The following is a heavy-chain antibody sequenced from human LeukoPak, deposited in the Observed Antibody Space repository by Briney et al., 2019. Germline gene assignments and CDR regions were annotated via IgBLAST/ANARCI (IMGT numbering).Heavy chain of an antibody. Sequence: PSETLSLTCAVYGGSFSGYYWSWIRQPPGKGLEWIGEINHSGSTNYNPSLKSRVTISVDTSKNQFSLKLSSVTAADTAVYYCARGREQWLASDYWGQGTLVTVSS. CDR1: GGSFSGYY. J-gene: IGHJ4*02. V-gene: IGHV4-34*01. CDR2: INHSGST. CDR3: ARGREQWLASDY. D-gene: IGHD6-19*01.